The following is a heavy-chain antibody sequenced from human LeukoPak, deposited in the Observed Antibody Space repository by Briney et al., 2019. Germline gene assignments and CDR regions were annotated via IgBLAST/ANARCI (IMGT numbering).Heavy chain of an antibody. CDR3: ASSRYCIGGSCYYEYFQH. CDR1: GFTVSSNY. D-gene: IGHD2-15*01. Sequence: PGGSLRLSCAASGFTVSSNYMSWVRQAPGKGLEWVSVIYSGGSTYYADSVKGRFTISRDNSKNTLYLQMNSLRAEDTAVYYCASSRYCIGGSCYYEYFQHWGQGTLVTVSS. CDR2: IYSGGST. J-gene: IGHJ1*01. V-gene: IGHV3-66*02.